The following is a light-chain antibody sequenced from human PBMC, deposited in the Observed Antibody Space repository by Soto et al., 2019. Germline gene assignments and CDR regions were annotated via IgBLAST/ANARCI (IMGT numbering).Light chain of an antibody. CDR3: QQYNNWPRT. V-gene: IGKV3D-15*01. CDR1: QSVSSD. CDR2: GAS. J-gene: IGKJ1*01. Sequence: EIVVTQSPATLSVSPGERATLSCRASQSVSSDLAWYQQKPGQAPRLLIYGASTRATGIPARFSGSGSETEFTLTISSLQSEDFAVYYCQQYNNWPRTLGQGTKVDIK.